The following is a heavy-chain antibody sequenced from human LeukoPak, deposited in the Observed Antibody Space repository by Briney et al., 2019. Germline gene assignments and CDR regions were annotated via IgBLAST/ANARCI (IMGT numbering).Heavy chain of an antibody. V-gene: IGHV3-33*01. J-gene: IGHJ6*02. CDR2: IWYDGSNK. CDR1: GFTFSSYG. D-gene: IGHD3-10*01. CDR3: ARARRITMEGMDV. Sequence: GGSLRLSCAASGFTFSSYGMHWVRQAPGKGLEWVAVIWYDGSNKYYADSVKGRFTISRDNSKNTLYLQMNSLRAEDTAVYYCARARRITMEGMDVWGQGTTATVSS.